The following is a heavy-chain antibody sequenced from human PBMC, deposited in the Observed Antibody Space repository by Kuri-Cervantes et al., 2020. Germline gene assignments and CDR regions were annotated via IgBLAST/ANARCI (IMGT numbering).Heavy chain of an antibody. J-gene: IGHJ3*02. Sequence: SLKISCAASGFTFDDYAMHCVRQAPGKGLEWVSGISWNSGSIVYADSVKGRFTISRDNAKNSLYLQMNSLRAEDTALYYCARGPRGPGAFDIWGQGTMVTVSS. D-gene: IGHD1-14*01. CDR2: ISWNSGSI. V-gene: IGHV3-9*01. CDR1: GFTFDDYA. CDR3: ARGPRGPGAFDI.